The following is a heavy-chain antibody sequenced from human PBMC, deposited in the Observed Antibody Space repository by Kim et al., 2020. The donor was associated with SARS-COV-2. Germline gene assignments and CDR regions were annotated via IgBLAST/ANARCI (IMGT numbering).Heavy chain of an antibody. V-gene: IGHV1-69*04. CDR1: GGTFSSYA. CDR3: ARSGGRHCSSTSCYELEGYYYYGMDV. D-gene: IGHD2-2*01. CDR2: IIPILGIA. J-gene: IGHJ6*02. Sequence: SVKVSCKASGGTFSSYAISWVRQAPGQGLEWMGRIIPILGIANYAQKFQGRVTITADKSTSTAYMELSSLRSEDTAVYYCARSGGRHCSSTSCYELEGYYYYGMDVWGQGTTVTVSS.